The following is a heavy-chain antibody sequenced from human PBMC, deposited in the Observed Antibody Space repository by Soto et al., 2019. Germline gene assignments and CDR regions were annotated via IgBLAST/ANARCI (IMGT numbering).Heavy chain of an antibody. Sequence: PGGSLRLSCAASGFTFSSYAMSWVRQAPGKGLEWVSAISGSGGSTYYADSVKGRFTISRDNSKNTLYLQMNSLRAEDTAVYYCARIKLRFLEWLFRPDALDPWGQGTLVTVYS. CDR3: ARIKLRFLEWLFRPDALDP. V-gene: IGHV3-23*01. CDR2: ISGSGGST. CDR1: GFTFSSYA. D-gene: IGHD3-3*01. J-gene: IGHJ5*02.